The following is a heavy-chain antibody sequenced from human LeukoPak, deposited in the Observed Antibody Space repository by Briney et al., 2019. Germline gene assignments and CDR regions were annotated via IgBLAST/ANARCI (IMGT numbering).Heavy chain of an antibody. CDR1: GFTFSNYW. J-gene: IGHJ4*02. CDR3: ARDRGPRTGFMVREAYDY. CDR2: ISQDGSGK. Sequence: GGSLRLSCGASGFTFSNYWMSWVRQAPGKGLEWVINISQDGSGKNYADSVKGRFSISRDNAKNTLYLQMSSLRAEDTAVYYCARDRGPRTGFMVREAYDYWGQGTLVTVSS. V-gene: IGHV3-7*01. D-gene: IGHD3-10*01.